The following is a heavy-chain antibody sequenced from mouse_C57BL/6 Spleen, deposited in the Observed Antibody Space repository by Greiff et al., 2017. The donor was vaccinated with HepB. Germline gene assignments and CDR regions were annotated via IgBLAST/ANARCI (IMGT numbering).Heavy chain of an antibody. CDR2: IYPGDGDT. V-gene: IGHV1-82*01. D-gene: IGHD1-1*01. CDR3: ARGSSYNYAMDY. J-gene: IGHJ4*01. Sequence: VKLMESGPELVKPGASVKISCKASGYAFSSSWMNWVKQRPGKGLEWIGRIYPGDGDTNYNGKFKGKATLTADKSSSTAYMQLSSLTSEDSAVYFCARGSSYNYAMDYWGQGTSVTVSS. CDR1: GYAFSSSW.